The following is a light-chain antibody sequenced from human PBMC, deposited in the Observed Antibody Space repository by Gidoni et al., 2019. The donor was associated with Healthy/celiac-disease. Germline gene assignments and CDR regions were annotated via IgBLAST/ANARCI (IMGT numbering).Light chain of an antibody. CDR3: SSYACSNSVV. CDR1: SRDVGGYNY. Sequence: QSALTQPHSTSGSPVQSVTISCTGTSRDVGGYNYVPWYQPHPGKAHKLMMYEDSKRPSGVASRFFASDTGNTASLTVSGLQSEDDADYYCSSYACSNSVVFGGGTKLTVL. CDR2: EDS. V-gene: IGLV2-8*01. J-gene: IGLJ2*01.